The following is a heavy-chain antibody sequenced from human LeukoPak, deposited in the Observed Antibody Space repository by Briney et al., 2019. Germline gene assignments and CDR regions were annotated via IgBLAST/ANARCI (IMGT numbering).Heavy chain of an antibody. D-gene: IGHD3-10*01. V-gene: IGHV1-2*02. CDR2: INPNSGGT. Sequence: ASVKVSCKASGYTFTGYYMHWVRQAPGQGLEWMGWINPNSGGTNYAQKFQGRVTMTRDTSISTAYMELSRLRSDDTAVYYCATVPRGSGSYYPSYFDYWGQGTLVTVSS. J-gene: IGHJ4*02. CDR1: GYTFTGYY. CDR3: ATVPRGSGSYYPSYFDY.